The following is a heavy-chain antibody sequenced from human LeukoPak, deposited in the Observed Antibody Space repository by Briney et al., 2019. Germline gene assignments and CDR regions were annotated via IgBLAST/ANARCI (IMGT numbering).Heavy chain of an antibody. D-gene: IGHD3-10*01. V-gene: IGHV3-23*01. J-gene: IGHJ4*02. Sequence: GGSLRLSCAASGFTFSSYAMSWVRQAPGKGLEWVSAISGSGTNTDYADSMKGRFTISRDNSKNTLYLQMNSLRAEDTAVYYCASKSLLWFGEFPLDYWGQGTLVTVSS. CDR2: ISGSGTNT. CDR1: GFTFSSYA. CDR3: ASKSLLWFGEFPLDY.